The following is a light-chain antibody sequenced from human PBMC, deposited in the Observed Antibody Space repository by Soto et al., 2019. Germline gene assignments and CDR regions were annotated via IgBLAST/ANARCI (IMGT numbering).Light chain of an antibody. CDR2: RDS. CDR1: NSGSKN. V-gene: IGLV3-9*01. J-gene: IGLJ3*02. Sequence: SYELTQPLSVSVALGQTARITCGGNNSGSKNVHWYQQKPGQAPVMVIYRDSYRPSGIPERFSGSNSGNTANLTISRAQAGSEADYYCQVWDSSTAVFGGGTKLTVL. CDR3: QVWDSSTAV.